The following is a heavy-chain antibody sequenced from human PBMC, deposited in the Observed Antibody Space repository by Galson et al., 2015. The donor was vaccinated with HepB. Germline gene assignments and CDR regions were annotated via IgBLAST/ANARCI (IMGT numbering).Heavy chain of an antibody. J-gene: IGHJ4*02. CDR3: ARGGGGIDY. Sequence: SLRLYCAASGFTFSSYAISWVRQAPGKGLEWVSAISGSGGSTYYADSVKGRFTISRDNSKNTLYLKMNSLRAEDTAVYYGARGGGGIDYWGQGTLVTVSS. CDR1: GFTFSSYA. V-gene: IGHV3-23*01. CDR2: ISGSGGST. D-gene: IGHD3-16*01.